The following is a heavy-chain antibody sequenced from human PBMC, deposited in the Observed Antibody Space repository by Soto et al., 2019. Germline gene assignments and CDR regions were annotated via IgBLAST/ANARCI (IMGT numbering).Heavy chain of an antibody. V-gene: IGHV1-69*01. CDR2: IIPIFGTA. D-gene: IGHD2-15*01. CDR3: ARGDSNCSDGSCPGAYYYYGMDV. CDR1: GGTFSSYA. J-gene: IGHJ6*02. Sequence: QVQLVQSGAEVKKPGSSVKVSCKASGGTFSSYAISWVRQAPGQGLEWMGGIIPIFGTANYAQKFQGRVTITADESTSTAYMELSSLRSEDTAVYYCARGDSNCSDGSCPGAYYYYGMDVWGQGTTVTVSS.